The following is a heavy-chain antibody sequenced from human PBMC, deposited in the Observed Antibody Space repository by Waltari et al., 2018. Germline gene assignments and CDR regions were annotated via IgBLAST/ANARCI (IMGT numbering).Heavy chain of an antibody. D-gene: IGHD3-22*01. CDR2: TRSKGYGGTT. V-gene: IGHV3-49*03. Sequence: EVQLVESGGGLVQPGRSLRLSCTASGFTFGDYAMSWFRQAPGKGLEWVGFTRSKGYGGTTEYAASVKGRITISRDPSKSIAYLQMNILKTEDTAVYYCTREYIYYDSSCYPHWDFDLWGRGTLVTVSS. CDR3: TREYIYYDSSCYPHWDFDL. CDR1: GFTFGDYA. J-gene: IGHJ2*01.